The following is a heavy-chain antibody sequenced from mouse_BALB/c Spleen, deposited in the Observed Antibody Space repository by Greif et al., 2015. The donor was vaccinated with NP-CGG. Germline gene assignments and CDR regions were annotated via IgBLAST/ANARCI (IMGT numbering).Heavy chain of an antibody. CDR2: INSNGGST. D-gene: IGHD2-3*01. CDR3: ARHVYDGYYVHFDY. Sequence: EVQLVESGGGLVKLGGSLKLSCAASGFTFSSYYMSWVRQTQEKRLELVAAINSNGGSTYYPDTVKGRFTISRDNAKNTLYLQMSSLKSEDTALYYCARHVYDGYYVHFDYWGQGTTLTVSS. J-gene: IGHJ2*01. V-gene: IGHV5-6-2*01. CDR1: GFTFSSYY.